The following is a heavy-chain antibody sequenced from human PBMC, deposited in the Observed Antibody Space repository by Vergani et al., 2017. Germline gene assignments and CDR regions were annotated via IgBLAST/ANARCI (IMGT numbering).Heavy chain of an antibody. V-gene: IGHV3-11*05. Sequence: QVQLVESGGGLVKPGGSLRLSCAASGFTFSDYYMSWIRQAPGKGLEWVSYISSSSSYTNYADSVKGRFTISRDNAKNSLYPQMNSLRAEDTAVYYCARSSSYYYGMDVWGQGTTVTVSS. CDR1: GFTFSDYY. CDR2: ISSSSSYT. J-gene: IGHJ6*02. D-gene: IGHD6-13*01. CDR3: ARSSSYYYGMDV.